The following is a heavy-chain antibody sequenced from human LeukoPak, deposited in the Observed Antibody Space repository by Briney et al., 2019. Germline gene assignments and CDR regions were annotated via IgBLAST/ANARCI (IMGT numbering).Heavy chain of an antibody. Sequence: SETLSLTCTVSGGSISSYYWSWIRQPPGKGLEWIGYIYYSGSTNYNPSLKSRVTISVDTSKNQFSLKLSSVTAADTAVYYCARYCSEKNYDYVWGSYRPPAYFDYWGQGTLVTVSS. CDR2: IYYSGST. CDR3: ARYCSEKNYDYVWGSYRPPAYFDY. CDR1: GGSISSYY. J-gene: IGHJ4*02. D-gene: IGHD3-16*02. V-gene: IGHV4-59*01.